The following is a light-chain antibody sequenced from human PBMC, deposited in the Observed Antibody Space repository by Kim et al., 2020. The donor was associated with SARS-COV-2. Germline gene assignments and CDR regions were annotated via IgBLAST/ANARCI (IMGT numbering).Light chain of an antibody. Sequence: EIVLTQSPATLSLSPGESATLSCGASQTIENDFLAWYQQKPGLVPRLVIYDASSRATGLPGSFTGSGSGTNFTLSINRLGPADFAVYYCQQYASSPITFGQGTRLEIK. V-gene: IGKV3D-20*01. CDR1: QTIENDF. J-gene: IGKJ5*01. CDR3: QQYASSPIT. CDR2: DAS.